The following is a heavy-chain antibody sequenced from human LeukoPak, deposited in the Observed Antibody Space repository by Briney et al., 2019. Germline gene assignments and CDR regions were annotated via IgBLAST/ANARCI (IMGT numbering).Heavy chain of an antibody. CDR3: ARDPSYYYDSSGYYPLVY. V-gene: IGHV3-7*01. CDR2: IKQDGSEK. J-gene: IGHJ4*02. Sequence: PGGSLRLSCAASGFTFSSDWMSWVRQAPGKGLEWVANIKQDGSEKYYVDSVKGRFTISRDNAKNSLYLQMNSLRAEDTAVYYCARDPSYYYDSSGYYPLVYWGQGTLVTVSS. D-gene: IGHD3-22*01. CDR1: GFTFSSDW.